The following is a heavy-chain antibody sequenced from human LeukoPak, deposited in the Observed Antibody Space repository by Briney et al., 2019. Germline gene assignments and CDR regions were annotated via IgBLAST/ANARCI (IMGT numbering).Heavy chain of an antibody. CDR2: VYHSGST. CDR1: AYSIGSGYY. D-gene: IGHD3/OR15-3a*01. J-gene: IGHJ4*02. Sequence: SETLSLTCTVTAYSIGSGYYWGWIRQPPGKGLECIGGVYHSGSTFYDPSLKSRVTISADTSKNQLSLKLNSVTAADTAVYYCARHWGNGHGTGAGPIDYGGQGTLVTVSS. V-gene: IGHV4-38-2*02. CDR3: ARHWGNGHGTGAGPIDY.